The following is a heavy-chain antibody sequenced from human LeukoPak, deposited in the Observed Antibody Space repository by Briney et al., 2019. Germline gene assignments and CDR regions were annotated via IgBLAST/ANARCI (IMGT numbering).Heavy chain of an antibody. Sequence: PSETLSLTCTVSGGSISSYYWSWIRQPPGKGLEWIGHIYYSGSTNYNPSLKSRVTMSVDTSKNQFSLKLSSVTAADTAVYYCAREGNYYMDVWGKGTTVTVSS. CDR2: IYYSGST. V-gene: IGHV4-59*12. CDR3: AREGNYYMDV. CDR1: GGSISSYY. J-gene: IGHJ6*03.